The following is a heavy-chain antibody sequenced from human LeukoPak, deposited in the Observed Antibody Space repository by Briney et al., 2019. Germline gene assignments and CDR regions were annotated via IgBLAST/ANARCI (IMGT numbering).Heavy chain of an antibody. CDR1: GYSFISNG. D-gene: IGHD3-3*01. J-gene: IGHJ4*02. CDR3: ARSWGYDFWSGYRRADYFDY. CDR2: INTNTGNP. Sequence: ASVKVSCKASGYSFISNGISWVRQAPGQGLEWMGWINTNTGNPTYAQGFTGRFVFSLDTSVSTAYLQITSLKAEDTAVYYCARSWGYDFWSGYRRADYFDYWGQGTLVTVSS. V-gene: IGHV7-4-1*02.